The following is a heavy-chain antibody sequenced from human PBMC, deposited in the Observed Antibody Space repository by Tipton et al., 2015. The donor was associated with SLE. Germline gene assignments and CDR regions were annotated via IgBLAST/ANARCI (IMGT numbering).Heavy chain of an antibody. CDR1: GGSFSGYY. CDR2: INHSGST. D-gene: IGHD2-15*01. V-gene: IGHV4-34*01. J-gene: IGHJ3*02. Sequence: LRLSCAGYGGSFSGYYWSWIRQPPGKGLEWIGEINHSGSTNYNPSLKSRVTISVDTSKNQFSLKLSSVTAADTAVYYCAREDIVVVVAATRGAFDIWGQGTMVTVSS. CDR3: AREDIVVVVAATRGAFDI.